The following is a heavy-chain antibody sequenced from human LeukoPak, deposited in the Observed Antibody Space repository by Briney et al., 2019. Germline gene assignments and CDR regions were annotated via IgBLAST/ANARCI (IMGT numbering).Heavy chain of an antibody. CDR3: ARGLGYCSSTSCYPNYYYYMDV. CDR1: GYTFTMYY. CDR2: MNPNSGNT. D-gene: IGHD2-2*01. Sequence: ASVKVSCKASGYTFTMYYIHWVRQATGQGLEWMGWMNPNSGNTGYAQKFQGRVTMTRNTSISTAYMELSSLRSEDTAVYYCARGLGYCSSTSCYPNYYYYMDVWGKGTTVTVSS. J-gene: IGHJ6*03. V-gene: IGHV1-8*01.